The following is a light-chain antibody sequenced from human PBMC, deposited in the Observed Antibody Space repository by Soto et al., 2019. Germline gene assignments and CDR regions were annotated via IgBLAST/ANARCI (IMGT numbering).Light chain of an antibody. CDR2: GVT. CDR3: SSYTTAFFYV. Sequence: QSSLTQPASLSGSPGQSITISCTGSSSDIGAFNYVAWYQQHPGKAPKLIIHGVTNRPSGVSSRFSGSKSDYTASLTISGLQAEDEADYYCSSYTTAFFYVFGTGTKVTAL. CDR1: SSDIGAFNY. V-gene: IGLV2-14*01. J-gene: IGLJ1*01.